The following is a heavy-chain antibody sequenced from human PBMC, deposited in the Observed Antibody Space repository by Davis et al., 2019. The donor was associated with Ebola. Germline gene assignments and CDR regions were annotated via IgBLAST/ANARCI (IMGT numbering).Heavy chain of an antibody. Sequence: ASVKVSCKASGYTFTSYGISWVRQAPGQGLEWMGWISAYNGNTNYAQKLQGRVTMTTDTSTSTVYMELSSLRSEDTAVYYCARDTRDVAQYYYYMDVWGKGTTVTVSS. CDR1: GYTFTSYG. V-gene: IGHV1-18*01. D-gene: IGHD2-15*01. CDR3: ARDTRDVAQYYYYMDV. J-gene: IGHJ6*03. CDR2: ISAYNGNT.